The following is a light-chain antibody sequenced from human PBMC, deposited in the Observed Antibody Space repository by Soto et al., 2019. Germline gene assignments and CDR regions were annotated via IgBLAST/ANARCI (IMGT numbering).Light chain of an antibody. J-gene: IGKJ1*01. CDR1: QGISNS. Sequence: TQSPSAMSASLGDRVTITCRASQGISNSLAWYQQKPGQAPRLLIYGASSRATGIPDRFSGSGSGTDFTLTISRLEPEDFAVYYCQQYGSSGTFGQGTKVDIK. CDR3: QQYGSSGT. V-gene: IGKV3-20*01. CDR2: GAS.